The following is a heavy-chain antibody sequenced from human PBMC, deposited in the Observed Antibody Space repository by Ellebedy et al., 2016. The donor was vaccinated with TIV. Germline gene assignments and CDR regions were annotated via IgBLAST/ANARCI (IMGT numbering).Heavy chain of an antibody. Sequence: SETLSLTXTVSGGSISTYYWSWIRQPPGKGLEWIGEINHSGSTKYNPSLKSRVTISVDTSKNQFSLKLSSVTAADTAVFYCARGRGTGRYYDSSGYRAFYFDYWGQGTLVTVSS. CDR1: GGSISTYY. V-gene: IGHV4-34*01. J-gene: IGHJ4*02. CDR3: ARGRGTGRYYDSSGYRAFYFDY. D-gene: IGHD3-22*01. CDR2: INHSGST.